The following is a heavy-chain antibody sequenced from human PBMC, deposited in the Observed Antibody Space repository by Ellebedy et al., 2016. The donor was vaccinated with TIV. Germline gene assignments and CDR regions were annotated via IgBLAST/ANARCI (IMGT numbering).Heavy chain of an antibody. CDR2: IYYSGST. J-gene: IGHJ6*03. CDR1: GGSVSSGSYY. CDR3: ARHPGITIFGVVSYYYYYMDV. V-gene: IGHV4-61*01. Sequence: SETLSLTXTVSGGSVSSGSYYWSWIRQPPGKGLEWIGYIYYSGSTNYNPSLKSRVTISVDTSKNQFSLKLSSVTAADTAVYYCARHPGITIFGVVSYYYYYMDVWGKGTTVTVSS. D-gene: IGHD3-3*01.